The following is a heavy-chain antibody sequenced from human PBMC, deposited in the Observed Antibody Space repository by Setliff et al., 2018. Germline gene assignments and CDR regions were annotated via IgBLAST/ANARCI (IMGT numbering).Heavy chain of an antibody. D-gene: IGHD6-19*01. V-gene: IGHV4-4*07. CDR1: GGSISSYY. Sequence: PSETLSLTCTVSGGSISSYYWSWIRQPAGKGLEWNGHIYIGGRANDNPSLKSLVTMSRDTSKNQFSLKLNFLTVADRAVYNCAIGQWLEPPLYYYMYV. CDR3: AIGQWLEPPLYYYMYV. J-gene: IGHJ6*03. CDR2: IYIGGRA.